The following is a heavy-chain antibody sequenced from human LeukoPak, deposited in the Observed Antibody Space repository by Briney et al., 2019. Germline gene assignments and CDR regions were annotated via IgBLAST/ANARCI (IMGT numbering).Heavy chain of an antibody. D-gene: IGHD1-26*01. V-gene: IGHV3-30-3*01. Sequence: QPGGSLRLSCAASGFTFSSYAMHWVRQAPGKGLEWVAIISYDGSLKYYADSVKGRFTISRDNAKNTLYLQMSSPRTEDTAVYYCAREAVGAIYFDYWGQGTLVTVSS. CDR1: GFTFSSYA. J-gene: IGHJ4*02. CDR3: AREAVGAIYFDY. CDR2: ISYDGSLK.